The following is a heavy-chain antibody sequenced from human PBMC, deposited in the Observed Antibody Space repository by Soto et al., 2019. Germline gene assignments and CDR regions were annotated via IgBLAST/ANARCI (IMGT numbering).Heavy chain of an antibody. V-gene: IGHV1-18*01. Sequence: QVQLVQSGAEVKKPGASVKVSCKASGYTFTSYGISWVRQAPGQGLEWMGWISAYTGNTNYAQKLDVRFTMTTDASTSTAYMELRSLRADDTAVYYCARVQGYCSSTSCPYYYYYYYMDIWGKGTTVTVS. CDR1: GYTFTSYG. J-gene: IGHJ6*03. CDR2: ISAYTGNT. CDR3: ARVQGYCSSTSCPYYYYYYYMDI. D-gene: IGHD2-2*01.